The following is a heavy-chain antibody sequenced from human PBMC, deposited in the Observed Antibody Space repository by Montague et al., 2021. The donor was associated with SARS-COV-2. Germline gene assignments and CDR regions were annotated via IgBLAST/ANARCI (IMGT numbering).Heavy chain of an antibody. D-gene: IGHD3-10*01. V-gene: IGHV4-39*07. CDR3: ARVRYYGSGTSLGMDV. J-gene: IGHJ6*02. CDR2: IYYSGST. Sequence: SETLSLTCTVSGGSISSSSYYWGWIRQPPGKGLEWIGSIYYSGSTYYNPSLKSRVTISVDTPKNQFSLKLGSVTAADTAVYYCARVRYYGSGTSLGMDVWGQGTTVTVSS. CDR1: GGSISSSSYY.